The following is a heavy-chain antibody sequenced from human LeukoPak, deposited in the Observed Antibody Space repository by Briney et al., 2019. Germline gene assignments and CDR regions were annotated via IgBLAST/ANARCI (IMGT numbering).Heavy chain of an antibody. V-gene: IGHV3-21*01. CDR1: GFTFSSYN. Sequence: AGGSLRLSCAASGFTFSSYNMNWVRQAPGKGLEWVSSISSSSSYTYYAASVKGRFTTSRDNAKNSLYLQMNSLRAKDTAVYYCARDQNSYGYCYFDYWGQGTLVTVSS. J-gene: IGHJ4*02. CDR3: ARDQNSYGYCYFDY. CDR2: ISSSSSYT. D-gene: IGHD5-18*01.